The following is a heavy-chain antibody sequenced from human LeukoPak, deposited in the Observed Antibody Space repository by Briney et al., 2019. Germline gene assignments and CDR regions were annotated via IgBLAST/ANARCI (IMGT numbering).Heavy chain of an antibody. Sequence: SETLSLTCTVSGGSISSYYWSWIRQPPGKGLEWIGYIYYSGSTNYNPSLKSRVTISVDTSKNQFSLKLSSVTAADTAVYYCARALKQWLVEFDPWGQGTLVTVSS. D-gene: IGHD6-19*01. CDR1: GGSISSYY. J-gene: IGHJ5*02. CDR3: ARALKQWLVEFDP. CDR2: IYYSGST. V-gene: IGHV4-59*01.